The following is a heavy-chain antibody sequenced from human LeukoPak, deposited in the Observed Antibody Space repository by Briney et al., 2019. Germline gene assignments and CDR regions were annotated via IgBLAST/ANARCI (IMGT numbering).Heavy chain of an antibody. J-gene: IGHJ4*02. Sequence: ASVKVSCKASEYTFTDYAINWVRQAPGQRLEWMGWIIAGNGNTSYSQRFQGRVTITRDTSASTAYMELSSLTSEDTAVYYCARGRWSATTASYYLDFWGQGTLVTVSS. CDR2: IIAGNGNT. CDR3: ARGRWSATTASYYLDF. V-gene: IGHV1-3*01. D-gene: IGHD5-24*01. CDR1: EYTFTDYA.